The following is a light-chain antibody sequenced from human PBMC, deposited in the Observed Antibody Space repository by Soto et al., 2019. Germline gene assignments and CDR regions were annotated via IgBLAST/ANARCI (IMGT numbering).Light chain of an antibody. CDR1: SSNIGSNT. CDR2: NNN. V-gene: IGLV1-44*01. CDR3: AARDDSLNGFYV. J-gene: IGLJ1*01. Sequence: QSALTQPPSASGTPGQRVTISCSGSSSNIGSNTVNWYQQLPGTAPKLLIYNNNQRPSGVPDRISGSKSGTSASLAIGGLQSEDEADYYCAARDDSLNGFYVFGTGTKVTVL.